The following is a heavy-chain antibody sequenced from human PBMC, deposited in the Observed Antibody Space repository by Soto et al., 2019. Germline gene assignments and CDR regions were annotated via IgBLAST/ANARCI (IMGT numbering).Heavy chain of an antibody. D-gene: IGHD2-15*01. CDR2: IVVGSGNT. V-gene: IGHV1-58*01. CDR1: GFTFTSSA. CDR3: AAPGRPGGAFEI. J-gene: IGHJ3*02. Sequence: QMQLVQSGPEVKKPGTSVKVSCKASGFTFTSSAVQWVRQARGQRLEWIGWIVVGSGNTNYAQKFQERVTITRDMSTTTAYMELSSLRSEDTAVYYCAAPGRPGGAFEIWGQGTMVTVSS.